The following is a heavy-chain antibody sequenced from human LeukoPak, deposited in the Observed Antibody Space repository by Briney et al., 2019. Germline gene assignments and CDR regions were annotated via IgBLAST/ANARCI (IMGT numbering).Heavy chain of an antibody. CDR1: GASISSGSYY. D-gene: IGHD1-26*01. V-gene: IGHV4-61*02. CDR3: ARDVGATPGYFDY. CDR2: IYTSGST. Sequence: SQTLSLTCTVSGASISSGSYYWSWIRQPAGKGLEWIGRIYTSGSTNYNPSLKSRVTISVDTSKNQFSLKLSSVTAADTAVYYCARDVGATPGYFDYWGQGTLVTVSS. J-gene: IGHJ4*02.